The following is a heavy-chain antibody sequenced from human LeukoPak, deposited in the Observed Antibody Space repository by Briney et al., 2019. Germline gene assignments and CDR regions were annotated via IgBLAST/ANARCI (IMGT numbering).Heavy chain of an antibody. CDR2: IYFSGST. D-gene: IGHD3-3*01. V-gene: IGHV4-61*05. J-gene: IGHJ4*02. Sequence: SETLSLTCTVSGGSISSSTYYWGWIRQPPGRGLEWIGYIYFSGSTSYNPSLKSRVTISVDRSKNQFSLKLSSVAAADTAVYYCARSYDTNFDYWGQGTLVTVSS. CDR1: GGSISSSTYY. CDR3: ARSYDTNFDY.